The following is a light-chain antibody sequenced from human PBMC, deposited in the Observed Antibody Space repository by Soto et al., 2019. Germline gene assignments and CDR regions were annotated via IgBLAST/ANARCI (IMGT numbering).Light chain of an antibody. V-gene: IGKV1-5*03. Sequence: EIQMTQSRSTLSGSVGRRLTITCRASQTISSWLAWYQQKPGKAPKLLIYKASTLKSGVPSRFSGSGSGTEFTLTISSLQPDDFATYYCQHYNSYSEAFGQATKV. CDR2: KAS. CDR1: QTISSW. CDR3: QHYNSYSEA. J-gene: IGKJ1*01.